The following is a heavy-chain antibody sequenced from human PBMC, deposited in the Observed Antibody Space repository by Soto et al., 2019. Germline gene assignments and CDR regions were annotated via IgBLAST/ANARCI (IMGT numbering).Heavy chain of an antibody. CDR3: ARGGDFWSGYSPYWFEP. CDR1: GYSFTSYW. V-gene: IGHV5-51*01. CDR2: IYPGDSDT. D-gene: IGHD3-3*01. Sequence: PGESLKISCKGSGYSFTSYWIGWVRQMPGKGLEWMGIIYPGDSDTRYSPSFQGQVTISADKSISTAYLRWSSLKASDTAMYYCARGGDFWSGYSPYWFEPWGQGTMVPVPS. J-gene: IGHJ5*02.